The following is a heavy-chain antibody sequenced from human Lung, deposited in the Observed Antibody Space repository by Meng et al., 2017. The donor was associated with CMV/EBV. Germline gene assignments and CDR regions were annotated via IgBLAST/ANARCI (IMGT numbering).Heavy chain of an antibody. CDR3: ARDFSLYRTGGVQ. Sequence: GELVEFGGGSVKPGGSLRLSCTGSGFTFSDYYMSWIRQAPGKGLEWVSYISPTTGYTEYADSVKGRFTISRDNAKNSLFLQMNSLRSEDTAVYYCARDFSLYRTGGVQWGQGTLVTVSS. J-gene: IGHJ4*02. D-gene: IGHD2-8*02. V-gene: IGHV3-11*05. CDR1: GFTFSDYY. CDR2: ISPTTGYT.